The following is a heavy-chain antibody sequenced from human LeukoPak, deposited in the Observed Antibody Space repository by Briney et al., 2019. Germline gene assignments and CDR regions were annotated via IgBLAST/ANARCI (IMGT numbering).Heavy chain of an antibody. D-gene: IGHD2-15*01. Sequence: PSETLSLTCAVYGGSFSGYYWSWIRQPPGKGLEWIGEINHSGSTSYNPSLKSRVTISVDTSKNQFSLKLSSVTAADTAVYYCARGLYCSGGSCSTPRDAFDIWGQGTMVTVSS. CDR3: ARGLYCSGGSCSTPRDAFDI. V-gene: IGHV4-34*01. J-gene: IGHJ3*02. CDR1: GGSFSGYY. CDR2: INHSGST.